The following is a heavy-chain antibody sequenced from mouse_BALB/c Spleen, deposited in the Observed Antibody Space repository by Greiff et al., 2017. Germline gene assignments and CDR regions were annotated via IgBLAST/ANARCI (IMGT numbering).Heavy chain of an antibody. CDR3: ARAVSTAGDFDY. V-gene: IGHV7-1*02. CDR1: GFTFSDFY. CDR2: SRNKANDYTT. J-gene: IGHJ2*01. Sequence: DVMLVESGGGLVQPGGSLRLSCATSGFTFSDFYMEWVRQPPGKRLEWIAASRNKANDYTTEYSASVKGRFIVSRDTSQSILYLQMNALRAEDTAIYYCARAVSTAGDFDYWGQGTTLTVSS. D-gene: IGHD1-2*01.